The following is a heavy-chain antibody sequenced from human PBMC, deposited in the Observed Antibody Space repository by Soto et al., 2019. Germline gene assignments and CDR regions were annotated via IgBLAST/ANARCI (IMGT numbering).Heavy chain of an antibody. CDR3: AYDGYPN. D-gene: IGHD5-12*01. CDR2: ISYDGSNK. CDR1: GFTFSSYA. J-gene: IGHJ3*01. V-gene: IGHV3-30-3*01. Sequence: GESLKISCAASGFTFSSYAMHWVRQAPGKGLEWVAVISYDGSNKYYADSVKGRFTISRDNSKNTLYLQMNSLRAEDTAVYYCAYDGYPNWGQGTMVTVSS.